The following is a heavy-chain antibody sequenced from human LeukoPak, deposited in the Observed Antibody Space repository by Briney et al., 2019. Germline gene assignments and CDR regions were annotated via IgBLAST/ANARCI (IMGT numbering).Heavy chain of an antibody. CDR2: IYYSGST. CDR1: GSSISSYY. CDR3: ARGTGMTRNDAFDI. Sequence: SETLSLTCTVSGSSISSYYWSWIRQPPGKGLEWIGYIYYSGSTNYNPSLKSRVTISVDTSKNQFSLKLSSVTAADTAVYYCARGTGMTRNDAFDIWGQGTMVTVSS. V-gene: IGHV4-59*01. J-gene: IGHJ3*02. D-gene: IGHD1-1*01.